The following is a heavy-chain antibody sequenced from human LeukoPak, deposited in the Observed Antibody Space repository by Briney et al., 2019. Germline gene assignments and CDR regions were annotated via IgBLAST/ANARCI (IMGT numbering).Heavy chain of an antibody. Sequence: SGGSLRLSCVASGFTFSTDTMSWVRQAPGKGLEWVSRIRGYGGSIGYADSVKGRFTISRDNSKNTLYLQMSSLRVDDTAVYYCVKGGVEVTAPDCWGQGTLVTVSS. J-gene: IGHJ4*02. CDR3: VKGGVEVTAPDC. D-gene: IGHD3-16*01. V-gene: IGHV3-23*01. CDR2: IRGYGGSI. CDR1: GFTFSTDT.